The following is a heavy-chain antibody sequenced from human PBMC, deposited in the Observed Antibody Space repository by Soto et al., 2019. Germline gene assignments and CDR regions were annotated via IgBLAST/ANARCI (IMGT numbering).Heavy chain of an antibody. J-gene: IGHJ6*03. Sequence: DVQLLESGGGLAQRGGSLRLSFAASGFSFSTYGMTWVRQAPGKGLEWVSYGGSGGSTYYADSVKGRFTISRDNSKNTLYLQMNSLRAEDTAVYYCVKFRGRAYHYYYMDVWGNGTTVTVSS. CDR2: YGGSGGST. D-gene: IGHD3-16*01. CDR1: GFSFSTYG. CDR3: VKFRGRAYHYYYMDV. V-gene: IGHV3-23*01.